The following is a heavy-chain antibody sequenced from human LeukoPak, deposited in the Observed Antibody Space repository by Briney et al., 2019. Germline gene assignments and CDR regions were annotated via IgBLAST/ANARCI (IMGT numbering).Heavy chain of an antibody. J-gene: IGHJ4*02. CDR3: AKAHSFSRVWIFDY. CDR2: INNNGGST. D-gene: IGHD1-1*01. CDR1: GFTFASYA. V-gene: IGHV3-23*01. Sequence: PGGSLRLSCAASGFTFASYAMSWVRQAPGKGLEWVSTINNNGGSTYYADSEKGRFTISRDNSKNTLYLQMNSLRAEDTAIYYCAKAHSFSRVWIFDYWGQGSLVTVSS.